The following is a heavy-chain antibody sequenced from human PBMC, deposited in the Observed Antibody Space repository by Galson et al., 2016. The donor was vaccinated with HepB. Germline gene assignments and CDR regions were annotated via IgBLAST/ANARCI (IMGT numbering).Heavy chain of an antibody. CDR2: INPNSGGT. V-gene: IGHV1-2*02. J-gene: IGHJ4*02. D-gene: IGHD3-3*01. Sequence: SVKVSCKASGYTFTGYYMHWVRQAPGQGLEWMGWINPNSGGTNYAQKFQGRVTMTRDASISTAYMELSRLRSDDTYVYSCASWQLTDTIFDYGGQGTLVTVSS. CDR3: ASWQLTDTIFDY. CDR1: GYTFTGYY.